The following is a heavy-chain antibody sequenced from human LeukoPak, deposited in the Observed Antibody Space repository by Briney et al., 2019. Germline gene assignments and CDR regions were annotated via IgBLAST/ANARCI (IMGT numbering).Heavy chain of an antibody. CDR1: GFSLSTSGVG. Sequence: SGPTLVNPTQTLTLTCTFSGFSLSTSGVGVGWIRQPPGKALEWLALIYWNDDKRYSPSLKSRLTITKDTSKNQVVLTMTNMDPVDTATYYCAPTNMVRGVMGAFDIWGQGTMVTVSS. D-gene: IGHD3-10*01. CDR2: IYWNDDK. J-gene: IGHJ3*02. V-gene: IGHV2-5*01. CDR3: APTNMVRGVMGAFDI.